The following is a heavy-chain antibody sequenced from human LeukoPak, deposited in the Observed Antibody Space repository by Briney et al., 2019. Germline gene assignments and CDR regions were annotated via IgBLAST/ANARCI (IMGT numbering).Heavy chain of an antibody. V-gene: IGHV3-66*01. Sequence: GGSLRLSCAASGFTVSSNYMSWVRQAPGKGLEWVSVIYSGGSTYYADSVKGRFTISRDNAKNSLYLQMNSLRAEDTAVYYCARDYYGSGSYRRNWYFDLWGRGTLVTVSS. CDR2: IYSGGST. D-gene: IGHD3-10*01. J-gene: IGHJ2*01. CDR3: ARDYYGSGSYRRNWYFDL. CDR1: GFTVSSNY.